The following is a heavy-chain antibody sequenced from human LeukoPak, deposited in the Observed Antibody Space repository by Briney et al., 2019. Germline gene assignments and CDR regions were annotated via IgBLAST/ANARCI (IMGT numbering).Heavy chain of an antibody. D-gene: IGHD1-7*01. CDR3: ARAAGTTKKDNWFDP. V-gene: IGHV3-30*01. Sequence: GGSLRLSCAASGFTFSSYAMHWVRQAPGKGLEWVAVISYDGSNKYYADSVKGRFTISRDNSKNTLYLQMNSLRAEDTAVYYCARAAGTTKKDNWFDPWGQGTLVTVSS. CDR2: ISYDGSNK. J-gene: IGHJ5*02. CDR1: GFTFSSYA.